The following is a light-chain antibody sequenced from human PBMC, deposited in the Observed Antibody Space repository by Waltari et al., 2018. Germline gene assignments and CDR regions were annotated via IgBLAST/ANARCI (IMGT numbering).Light chain of an antibody. Sequence: QSALTQPPSASGSPGQSVTISCPGTSSRVGGYNYVSWYQQHPGKAPKLMIYEVSKRPSGVPDRFSGSKSGNTASLTVSGLQAEDEADYYCSSYAGSNNYVFGTGTKVTVL. J-gene: IGLJ1*01. CDR2: EVS. CDR3: SSYAGSNNYV. CDR1: SSRVGGYNY. V-gene: IGLV2-8*01.